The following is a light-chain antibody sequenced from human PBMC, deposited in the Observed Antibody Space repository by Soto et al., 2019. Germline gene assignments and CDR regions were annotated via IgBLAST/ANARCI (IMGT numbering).Light chain of an antibody. J-gene: IGKJ3*01. CDR2: GVS. V-gene: IGKV3-20*01. CDR1: QSVPSTY. CDR3: QKYGDTPPFT. Sequence: EIVLTQSPGTLSLSPGERATLSCRASQSVPSTYLAWYQQRPGQAPRLLIYGVSNRAPVIPNRFSGSGSGTDLTLSISRLELEDFAVYFCQKYGDTPPFTFGPETKVDV.